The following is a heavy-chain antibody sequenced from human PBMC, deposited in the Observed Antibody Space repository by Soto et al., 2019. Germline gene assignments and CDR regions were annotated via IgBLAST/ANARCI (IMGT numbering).Heavy chain of an antibody. CDR3: TKGGVTAGRYHYFYGMDV. CDR2: INHDGST. D-gene: IGHD4-4*01. V-gene: IGHV4-34*01. CDR1: GGSFSGYY. Sequence: QVQLQQWGAGLLKPSETLSLTCAVYGGSFSGYYWSWIRQPPGKGLEWIGEINHDGSTYYNPSLKSRVTISVDTSKNQFSLKLSSVTAADTAVYYCTKGGVTAGRYHYFYGMDVWGQGTTVTVSS. J-gene: IGHJ6*02.